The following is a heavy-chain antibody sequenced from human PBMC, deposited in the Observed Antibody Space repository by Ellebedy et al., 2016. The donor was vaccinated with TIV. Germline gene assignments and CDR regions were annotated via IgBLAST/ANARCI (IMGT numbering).Heavy chain of an antibody. D-gene: IGHD3-10*01. Sequence: GESLKISXRGSGYKFASYWIAWVRQKPEKGLEWMGIVYPGDSDARYSPSFEGQVSISGDKTVNTVYLQWTTLKASDSAIYFCARLNMDLSEVGAKGNYYGMDVWGQGTTVTVSS. CDR3: ARLNMDLSEVGAKGNYYGMDV. CDR2: VYPGDSDA. J-gene: IGHJ6*02. CDR1: GYKFASYW. V-gene: IGHV5-51*01.